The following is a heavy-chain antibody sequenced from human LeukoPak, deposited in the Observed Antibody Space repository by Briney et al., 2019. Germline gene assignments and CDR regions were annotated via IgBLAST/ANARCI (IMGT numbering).Heavy chain of an antibody. Sequence: SETLSLTCTVSGGSISSSSYYWGWIRQPPGKGLEWIGSIYYSGSTYYNPSLKSRVTISVDTSKNPFSLKLSPVTAADTAVYYCARRVHCGGDCYGDDAFDIWGQGTMVTVSS. J-gene: IGHJ3*02. V-gene: IGHV4-39*01. CDR3: ARRVHCGGDCYGDDAFDI. D-gene: IGHD2-21*01. CDR2: IYYSGST. CDR1: GGSISSSSYY.